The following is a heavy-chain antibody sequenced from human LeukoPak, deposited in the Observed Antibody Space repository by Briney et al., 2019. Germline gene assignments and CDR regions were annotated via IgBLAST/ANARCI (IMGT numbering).Heavy chain of an antibody. Sequence: ASVKVSCKASGYTFTSYGISWVRQAPGQGLEWMGWISAYNGNTNYAQKLQGRVTMTTDTSTSTAYMELRSLRSDDTAVYYCARDSSSGIGSSLYNWFDPWGQGTLVTVSS. CDR2: ISAYNGNT. D-gene: IGHD6-13*01. CDR1: GYTFTSYG. J-gene: IGHJ5*02. V-gene: IGHV1-18*01. CDR3: ARDSSSGIGSSLYNWFDP.